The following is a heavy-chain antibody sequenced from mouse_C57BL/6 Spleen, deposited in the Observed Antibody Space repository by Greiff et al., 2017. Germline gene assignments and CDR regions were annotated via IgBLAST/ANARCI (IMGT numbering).Heavy chain of an antibody. J-gene: IGHJ4*01. D-gene: IGHD2-1*01. CDR3: ATIYYGNYGYAMDY. Sequence: QVQLQQSGAELVKPGASVKISCTASGYAFSSYWMNWVKQRPGKGLEWIGQIYPGDGDTNYNGKFKGKATLTADKSSSTAYMQLSSLTSEDSAVYFCATIYYGNYGYAMDYWGQGTSVTVSS. V-gene: IGHV1-80*01. CDR1: GYAFSSYW. CDR2: IYPGDGDT.